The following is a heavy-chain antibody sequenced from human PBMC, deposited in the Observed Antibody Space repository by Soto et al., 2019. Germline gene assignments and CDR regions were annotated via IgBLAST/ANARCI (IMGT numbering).Heavy chain of an antibody. J-gene: IGHJ4*02. CDR2: MGGRGDGI. CDR3: AKYMVQSATRVFDY. D-gene: IGHD2-8*01. Sequence: EVQLLESGGDLVQPGDSLTLSCAASGFTFSDYAMTWVRQAPGKGLEWVSVMGGRGDGIEYADSVKGRFTVSRDNSRDTWYLRMNSLRAEDTATYYCAKYMVQSATRVFDYWGQGALVSVSS. V-gene: IGHV3-23*01. CDR1: GFTFSDYA.